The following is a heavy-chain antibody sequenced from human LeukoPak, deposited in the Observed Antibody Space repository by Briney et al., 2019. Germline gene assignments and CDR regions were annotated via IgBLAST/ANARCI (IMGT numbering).Heavy chain of an antibody. CDR3: ARGVLLQGRGAFDI. CDR2: VIPNSGGT. CDR1: GYTFTVYY. J-gene: IGHJ3*02. Sequence: ASVKVSCKASGYTFTVYYIHWLRQAPGQSLEWMGWVIPNSGGTNYAQNFQGRVTVTRDASISTAYMELSSLAYDDTAIYYCARGVLLQGRGAFDIWGQGSMVTVSS. D-gene: IGHD2-21*02. V-gene: IGHV1-2*02.